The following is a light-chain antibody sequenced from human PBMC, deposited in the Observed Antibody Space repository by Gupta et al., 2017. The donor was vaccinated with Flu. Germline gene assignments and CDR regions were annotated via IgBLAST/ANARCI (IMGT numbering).Light chain of an antibody. CDR3: QQYDDPFT. CDR2: DAS. V-gene: IGKV1-33*01. CDR1: QDISDY. Sequence: SPSSLSASVGDRVTITCQASQDISDYLNWFQQKPGEAPKLLIYDASNLKTGVPSRFSGSGSGTDFTFTINSLQPEDTATYYCQQYDDPFTFGGGTKVEI. J-gene: IGKJ4*01.